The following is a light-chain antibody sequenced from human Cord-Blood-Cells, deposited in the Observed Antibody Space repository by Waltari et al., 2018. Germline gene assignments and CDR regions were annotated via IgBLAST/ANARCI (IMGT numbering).Light chain of an antibody. V-gene: IGLV3-19*01. J-gene: IGLJ2*01. Sequence: SSDLTQDPAVSVALGQTVLITSQGHSLRTSYASWYQQKPGQAPVLVIYGKNNRPSGIPDRFSGSSSGNTASLTITGAQAEDEADYYCNSRDSRVFGGGTKLTVL. CDR2: GKN. CDR1: SLRTSY. CDR3: NSRDSRV.